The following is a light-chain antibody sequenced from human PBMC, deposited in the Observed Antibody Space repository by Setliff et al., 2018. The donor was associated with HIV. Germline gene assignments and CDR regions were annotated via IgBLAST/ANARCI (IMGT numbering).Light chain of an antibody. CDR3: QQLNSYPIT. J-gene: IGKJ5*01. Sequence: IQLTQSPSFLSASVGDRVTITCRASQGISNFLAWYQQEPGKPPKLLIYAASTLQSGVPSRFSGSGSGTEFTLTISSLQPEDFATYYCQQLNSYPITFGQGTRLEIK. CDR1: QGISNF. CDR2: AAS. V-gene: IGKV1-9*01.